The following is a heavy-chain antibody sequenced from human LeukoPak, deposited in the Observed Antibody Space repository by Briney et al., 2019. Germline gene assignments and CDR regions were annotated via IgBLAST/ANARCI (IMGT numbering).Heavy chain of an antibody. CDR2: INAGNGNT. V-gene: IGHV1-3*03. J-gene: IGHJ4*02. CDR3: ARSFIAARPGWDYFDY. CDR1: GDTFTSYA. Sequence: ASVKGSCKASGDTFTSYAMHWVRHAPGQRLEWMGWINAGNGNTKYSQEFQGRVTITRDTSASTAYMELSSLRSEDMAVYYCARSFIAARPGWDYFDYWGQGTLVTVSS. D-gene: IGHD6-6*01.